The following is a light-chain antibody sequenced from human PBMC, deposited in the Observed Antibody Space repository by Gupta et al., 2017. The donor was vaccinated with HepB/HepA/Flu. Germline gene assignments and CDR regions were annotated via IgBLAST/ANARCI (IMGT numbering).Light chain of an antibody. CDR2: GKN. V-gene: IGLV3-19*01. J-gene: IGLJ3*02. Sequence: SSELTQDPAVSVALGQPDWIPCPGDSRRSYYACWYQQKPGQAPVLVIYGKNNRPSSIPDRFSGSSSGNTASLTITGAKAEDEADYYGNSQDSRGNLSWVFGGGTKLTVL. CDR1: SRRSYY. CDR3: NSQDSRGNLSWV.